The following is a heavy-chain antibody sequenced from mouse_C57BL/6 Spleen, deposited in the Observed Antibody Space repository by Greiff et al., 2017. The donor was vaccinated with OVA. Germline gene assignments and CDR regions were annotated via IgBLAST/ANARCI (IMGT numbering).Heavy chain of an antibody. Sequence: EVKLVESGGGLVKPGGSLKLSCAASGFTFSDYGMHWVRQAPEKGLEWVAYISSGSSTIYYADTVKGRFTISRDNAKNTLFLQITSLRSEDTAMYYCARDGSSPFDYWGQGTTLTVSS. CDR1: GFTFSDYG. V-gene: IGHV5-17*01. J-gene: IGHJ2*01. CDR2: ISSGSSTI. CDR3: ARDGSSPFDY. D-gene: IGHD1-1*01.